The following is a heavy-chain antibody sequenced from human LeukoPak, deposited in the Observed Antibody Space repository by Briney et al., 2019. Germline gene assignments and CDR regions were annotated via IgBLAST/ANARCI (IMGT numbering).Heavy chain of an antibody. CDR1: GFTVSSNY. V-gene: IGHV3-53*01. Sequence: GGSLRLSCAASGFTVSSNYMSWVRQAPGEGLEWVSVIYSGGSTYYADSVKGRFTISRDNSKNTLYLQMNSLRAEDTAVYYCARGWITTGVYCGMDVWGKGTTVTVSS. CDR3: ARGWITTGVYCGMDV. D-gene: IGHD1-14*01. J-gene: IGHJ6*04. CDR2: IYSGGST.